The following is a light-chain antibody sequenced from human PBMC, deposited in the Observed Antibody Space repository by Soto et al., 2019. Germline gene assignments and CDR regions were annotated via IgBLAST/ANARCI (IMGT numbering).Light chain of an antibody. CDR3: QQYGSSPQT. J-gene: IGKJ1*01. Sequence: EIVLTQSPGTLSLSPGERATLSCRASQTVSSSYLAWYQQKPGQAPRLLIYDASTRATGIPDRFSGSGSGTDFTLTISRLEPEDFAAYYCQQYGSSPQTFGQGTKVEF. V-gene: IGKV3-20*01. CDR2: DAS. CDR1: QTVSSSY.